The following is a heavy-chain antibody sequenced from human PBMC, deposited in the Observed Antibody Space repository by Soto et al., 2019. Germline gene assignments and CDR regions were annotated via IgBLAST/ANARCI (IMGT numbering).Heavy chain of an antibody. D-gene: IGHD1-26*01. CDR1: GFIISNNA. CDR2: FSADRVTT. J-gene: IGHJ6*02. V-gene: IGHV3-23*01. CDR3: ARGPIVGANYKFYDMDV. Sequence: EVQLLQSGGGLVQPGGSLRLSCAASGFIISNNAMTWVRQAPGKGLEWVSSFSADRVTTYYAESVKGRFTISRDNSKNTLYLQMNSLRVEDTAVYLCARGPIVGANYKFYDMDVWGQGTTVTVSS.